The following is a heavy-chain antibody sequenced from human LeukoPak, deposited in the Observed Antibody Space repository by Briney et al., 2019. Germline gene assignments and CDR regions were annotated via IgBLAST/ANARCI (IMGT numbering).Heavy chain of an antibody. D-gene: IGHD2-2*03. CDR2: IYHIGST. V-gene: IGHV4-38-2*01. CDR3: ARAGWIITSGIDY. CDR1: GYSIGRGYY. Sequence: PSETLSLTCGVSGYSIGRGYYWAWIRQPPGKGLEWIGTIYHIGSTYYNPSLESRVTISVDTSKNEFSLNLNSVTAADTAVYYCARAGWIITSGIDYWGQGALVSVSS. J-gene: IGHJ4*02.